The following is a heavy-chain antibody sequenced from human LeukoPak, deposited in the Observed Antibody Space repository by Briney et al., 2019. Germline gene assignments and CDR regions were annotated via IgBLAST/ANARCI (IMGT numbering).Heavy chain of an antibody. CDR3: ARVRYYYDSSDYYPHPYFDY. V-gene: IGHV3-13*01. D-gene: IGHD3-22*01. Sequence: GGSLRLSCAASGFTFSSYDMHWVRQATGKGLEWVSAIGTAGDTYYPGSVKGRFTISRENAKNSLYLQMNSLRAGDTAVYYCARVRYYYDSSDYYPHPYFDYWGQGTLVTVSS. CDR2: IGTAGDT. CDR1: GFTFSSYD. J-gene: IGHJ4*02.